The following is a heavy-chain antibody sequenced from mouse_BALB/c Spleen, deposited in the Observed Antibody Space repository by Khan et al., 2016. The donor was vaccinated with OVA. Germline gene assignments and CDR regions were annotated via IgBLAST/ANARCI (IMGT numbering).Heavy chain of an antibody. CDR2: ISSGGSYT. CDR1: GFTFSNYG. CDR3: ARQEGYYGSSYYFDY. V-gene: IGHV5-6*01. D-gene: IGHD1-1*01. Sequence: VELVESGGDLVKPGGSLKLSCAASGFTFSNYGMSWVRQTPDKRLEWVATISSGGSYTYSPDSVKGRFTISRDNAKKTLYLQMTSLKSEDTAMYYSARQEGYYGSSYYFDYWGQGTTLTVSS. J-gene: IGHJ2*01.